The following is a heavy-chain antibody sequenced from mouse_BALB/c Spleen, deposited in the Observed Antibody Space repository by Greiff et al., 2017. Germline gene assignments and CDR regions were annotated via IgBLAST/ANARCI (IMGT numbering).Heavy chain of an antibody. CDR3: ARGGGNYPFAY. V-gene: IGHV1S132*01. CDR2: IFPGTGTT. CDR1: GYTFTSYW. J-gene: IGHJ3*01. Sequence: VQLQQSGAELVKPGASVKLSCKTSGYTFTSYWIQWVKQRPGQGLGWIGEIFPGTGTTYYTEKFKGKATLTIDTSSSTAYMQLSSLTSEDSAVYFCARGGGNYPFAYWGQGTLVTVSA. D-gene: IGHD2-1*01.